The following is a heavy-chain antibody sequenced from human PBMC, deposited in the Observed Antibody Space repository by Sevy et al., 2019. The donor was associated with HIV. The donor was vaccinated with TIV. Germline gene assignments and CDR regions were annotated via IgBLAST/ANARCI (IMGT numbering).Heavy chain of an antibody. CDR3: AREDSSTYYFDY. Sequence: SENLSLTCTVSGDSISSGYYYWTWIRQHPGKGLEWIGYIYYSGSTYDNPSLQSRLTISIDTSKNQFSLRLTSVTAADTAFYYCAREDSSTYYFDYWGQGTLVTVSS. J-gene: IGHJ4*02. CDR2: IYYSGST. V-gene: IGHV4-31*03. CDR1: GDSISSGYYY. D-gene: IGHD5-18*01.